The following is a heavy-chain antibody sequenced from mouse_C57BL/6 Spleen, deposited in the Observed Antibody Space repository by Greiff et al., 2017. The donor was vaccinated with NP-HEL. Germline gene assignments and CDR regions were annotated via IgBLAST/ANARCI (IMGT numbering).Heavy chain of an antibody. Sequence: QVQLQQSGAELVKPGASVKLSCKASGYTFTSYWMHWVKQRPGQGLEWIGMIHPHSGSTNYNEQFKSTATLTVDKSSSTAYMQLSSLTSEDSAVYYCARRLDYGSSYDAMDYWGQGTSVTVSS. D-gene: IGHD1-1*01. CDR3: ARRLDYGSSYDAMDY. CDR2: IHPHSGST. CDR1: GYTFTSYW. V-gene: IGHV1-64*01. J-gene: IGHJ4*01.